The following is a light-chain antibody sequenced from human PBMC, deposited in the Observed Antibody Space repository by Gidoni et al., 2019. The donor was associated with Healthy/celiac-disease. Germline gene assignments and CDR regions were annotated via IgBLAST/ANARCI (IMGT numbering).Light chain of an antibody. V-gene: IGKV3-20*01. CDR3: QQYGSSPPT. CDR1: QSVSSSY. CDR2: GAS. J-gene: IGKJ1*01. Sequence: EIVLTKSSGPLSLSPGERATLSCRASQSVSSSYLAWYQQKPGQAPRLLIYGASSRATGIPDRFSGRGSGTDFTLTISRLEPEDFAVYYCQQYGSSPPTFGQGTKVEIK.